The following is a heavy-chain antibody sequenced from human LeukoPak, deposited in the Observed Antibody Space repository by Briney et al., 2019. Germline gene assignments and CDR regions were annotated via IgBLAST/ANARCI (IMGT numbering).Heavy chain of an antibody. V-gene: IGHV1-24*01. Sequence: ASVKVPCKVSGYTLTELSMHWVRQAPGKGLEWMGGFDPEDGETIYAQKFQGRVTMTEDTSTDTAYMELSSLRSEDTAVYYCATQYSGYVNFDYWGQGTLVTVSS. CDR3: ATQYSGYVNFDY. J-gene: IGHJ4*02. D-gene: IGHD5-12*01. CDR2: FDPEDGET. CDR1: GYTLTELS.